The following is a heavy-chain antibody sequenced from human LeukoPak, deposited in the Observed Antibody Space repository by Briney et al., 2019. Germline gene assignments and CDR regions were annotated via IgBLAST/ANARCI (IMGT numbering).Heavy chain of an antibody. CDR3: AKGTWDLLPSHYYYGMDV. J-gene: IGHJ6*02. V-gene: IGHV3-23*01. CDR2: TNGSGGIR. Sequence: GGSLRLSCAASGFTFSSYAMSWVRQAPGKGLEWVSGTNGSGGIRYYADSVKGRFTISRDNSKNTLYLQMNSLKAEDTAVYYCAKGTWDLLPSHYYYGMDVWGQGATVTVSS. D-gene: IGHD1-26*01. CDR1: GFTFSSYA.